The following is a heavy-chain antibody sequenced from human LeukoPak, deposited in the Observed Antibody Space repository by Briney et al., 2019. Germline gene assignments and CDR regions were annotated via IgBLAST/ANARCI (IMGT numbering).Heavy chain of an antibody. D-gene: IGHD2-21*02. V-gene: IGHV3-66*01. CDR1: GFTVSSNY. J-gene: IGHJ3*02. CDR2: IYSGGST. Sequence: GGSLRLSCVASGFTVSSNYMNWVRQAPRKGLEWVTVIYSGGSTYYADSVKGRFTISRDNSKSTLYLQMNSLRAEDTAVYYCARGGDCGGDCYPDAFDIWGQGTMVTVSS. CDR3: ARGGDCGGDCYPDAFDI.